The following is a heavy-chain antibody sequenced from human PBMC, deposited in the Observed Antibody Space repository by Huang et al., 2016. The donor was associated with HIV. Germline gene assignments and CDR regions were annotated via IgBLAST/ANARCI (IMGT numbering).Heavy chain of an antibody. CDR3: ARGADITVVRGVSDY. Sequence: QVQLVQSGAEVKKPGASVKVSCKASGYTLTNYRISWVRQAPGQGLEWMGGIGAYNGNTNYAQKVQDRVTMTADTTTSTAYMELRSLRSDDTAVYYCARGADITVVRGVSDYWGQGTLVTVSS. J-gene: IGHJ4*02. CDR1: GYTLTNYR. D-gene: IGHD3-10*01. CDR2: IGAYNGNT. V-gene: IGHV1-18*04.